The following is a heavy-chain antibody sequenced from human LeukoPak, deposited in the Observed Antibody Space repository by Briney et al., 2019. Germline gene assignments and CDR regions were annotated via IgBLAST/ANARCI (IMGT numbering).Heavy chain of an antibody. CDR2: IGTAGDT. J-gene: IGHJ3*02. Sequence: GGSLRLSCAASGFTFSSYDMHWVRQATGKGLEWVSAIGTAGDTYYPGSVKGRFTISRENAKNSLYPQMNSLRAGDTAVYYCARNGASSASDIWGQGTMVTVSS. V-gene: IGHV3-13*01. CDR1: GFTFSSYD. CDR3: ARNGASSASDI.